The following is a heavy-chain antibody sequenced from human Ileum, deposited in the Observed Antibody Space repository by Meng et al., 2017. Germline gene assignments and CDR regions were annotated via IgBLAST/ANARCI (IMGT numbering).Heavy chain of an antibody. J-gene: IGHJ4*02. CDR2: VYYSGST. V-gene: IGHV4-34*01. CDR1: GDSFTDYY. Sequence: QLLQWGAGMLKPSEPWSPTCNVYGDSFTDYYWNWIRQPPGKGRVWIGEVYYSGSTNYNPSLESRLTITEDTSQKQFSLRLSSVPAADTAVYYCARRIRGGSYLGWGQGTLVTVSS. CDR3: ARRIRGGSYLG. D-gene: IGHD1-26*01.